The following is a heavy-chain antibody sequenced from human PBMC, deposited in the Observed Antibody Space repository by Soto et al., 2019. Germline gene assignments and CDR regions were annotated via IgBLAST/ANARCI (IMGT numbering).Heavy chain of an antibody. CDR3: AKDRGIAFNWFDP. V-gene: IGHV3-23*01. J-gene: IGHJ5*02. CDR2: ISGSGGST. CDR1: GFTFSSYA. D-gene: IGHD6-13*01. Sequence: SGGSLRLSCAASGFTFSSYAMSWVRQAPGKGLEWVSAISGSGGSTYYADSVKGRFTISRDNSKNTLYLQMSSLRAEDTAVYYCAKDRGIAFNWFDPWGQGTLVTVSS.